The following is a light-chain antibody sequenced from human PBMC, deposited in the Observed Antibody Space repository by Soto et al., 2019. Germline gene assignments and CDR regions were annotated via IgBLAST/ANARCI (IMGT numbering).Light chain of an antibody. CDR2: DAS. CDR3: QMYNLWPPRT. CDR1: QSLSNS. J-gene: IGKJ2*01. Sequence: EIVMTQSPASLSLSPGKTATLSCRASQSLSNSLAWYQQKPGQAPSLLIYDASNRATGIPARFSGSGSGTECSITISSLQYEDSALYYCQMYNLWPPRTFGQGTKLEIK. V-gene: IGKV3-15*01.